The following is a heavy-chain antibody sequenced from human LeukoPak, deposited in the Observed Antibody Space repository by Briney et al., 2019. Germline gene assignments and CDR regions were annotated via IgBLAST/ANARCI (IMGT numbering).Heavy chain of an antibody. J-gene: IGHJ3*02. CDR3: AALEDKGALDI. Sequence: GGSLRLSCAASGFTFSSYAMHWVRQAPGKGLEWVAVISYDGSNKYYADSVKGRFTISRDNSKNTLYLQMNSLKTEDTAVYYCAALEDKGALDIWGQGIMVTVSS. CDR2: ISYDGSNK. CDR1: GFTFSSYA. V-gene: IGHV3-30*04. D-gene: IGHD2-15*01.